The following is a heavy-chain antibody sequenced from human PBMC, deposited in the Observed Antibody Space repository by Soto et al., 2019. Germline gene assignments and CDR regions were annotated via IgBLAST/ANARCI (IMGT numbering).Heavy chain of an antibody. CDR1: GYTFSNYG. CDR2: ISLYSDGT. D-gene: IGHD2-2*01. CDR3: ARVVPGAEAWFGP. V-gene: IGHV1-18*01. J-gene: IGHJ5*02. Sequence: QVQLVQSGGEVKRPGASVKVSCKTSGYTFSNYGITCVRQAPGQPLEWLGWISLYSDGTNYAQKFHGRVSMTKDTSTTTAYMELRSLRSDATAVYYCARVVPGAEAWFGPWGQGTLVTVSS.